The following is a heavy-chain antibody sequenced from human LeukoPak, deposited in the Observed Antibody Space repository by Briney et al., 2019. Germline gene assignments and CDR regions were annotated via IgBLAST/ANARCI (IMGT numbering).Heavy chain of an antibody. CDR1: GFTFSSYG. D-gene: IGHD3-9*01. CDR2: ISYDGSNK. Sequence: GSLRLSCAASGFTFSSYGMHWVRQAPGKGLEWVAVISYDGSNKYYADSVKGRFTISRDNSKNTLYLQMNSLRAEDTAVYYCAKPATHYDILTGYYNEYFDYWAREPWSPSPQ. CDR3: AKPATHYDILTGYYNEYFDY. J-gene: IGHJ4*02. V-gene: IGHV3-30*18.